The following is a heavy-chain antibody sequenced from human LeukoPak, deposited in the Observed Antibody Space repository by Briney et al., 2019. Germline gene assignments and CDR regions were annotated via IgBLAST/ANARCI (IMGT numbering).Heavy chain of an antibody. V-gene: IGHV1-18*01. Sequence: ASVKVSCKASGYTFTSYGISWVRQAPGQGLEWMGWISAYNGNTNYPQKLQGRVTMTTDTSTSTAYTELRSLRSDDTAVYYCASGGAVAVPNWFDPWGQGTLVTVSS. CDR3: ASGGAVAVPNWFDP. CDR1: GYTFTSYG. CDR2: ISAYNGNT. J-gene: IGHJ5*02. D-gene: IGHD6-19*01.